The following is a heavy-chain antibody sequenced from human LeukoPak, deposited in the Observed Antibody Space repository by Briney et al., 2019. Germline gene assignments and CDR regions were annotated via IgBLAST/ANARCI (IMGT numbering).Heavy chain of an antibody. V-gene: IGHV4-30-4*08. CDR3: ARAGRDYVWGSYRLNYFDY. CDR1: GGSISSGDYY. D-gene: IGHD3-16*02. CDR2: IYYSRST. J-gene: IGHJ4*02. Sequence: SETLSLTCTVSGGSISSGDYYWSWIRQPPGKGLELIGYIYYSRSTYYNPSLKSRVTISVDTSKNQFSLKLSSVTAADTAVYYCARAGRDYVWGSYRLNYFDYWGQGTLVTVSS.